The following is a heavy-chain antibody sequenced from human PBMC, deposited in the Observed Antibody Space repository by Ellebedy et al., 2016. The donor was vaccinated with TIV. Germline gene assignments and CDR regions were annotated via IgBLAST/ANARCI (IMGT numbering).Heavy chain of an antibody. CDR3: AKDERGTTPGHFDY. D-gene: IGHD2/OR15-2a*01. V-gene: IGHV3-23*01. Sequence: PGGSLRLSCAASGFTFNSYVMSWVRQAPGKGLEWVSAISGSAGSTYYADSVKGRFPISRDNSKNTLFLQMNSLRAEDTAVYYCAKDERGTTPGHFDYWGQGTLVTVSS. CDR2: ISGSAGST. CDR1: GFTFNSYV. J-gene: IGHJ4*02.